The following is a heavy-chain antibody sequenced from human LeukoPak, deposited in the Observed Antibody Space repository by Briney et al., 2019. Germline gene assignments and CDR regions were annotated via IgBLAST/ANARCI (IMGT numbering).Heavy chain of an antibody. CDR2: ISSGSAYI. CDR3: ARDVEANKGGDY. V-gene: IGHV3-21*01. Sequence: GGSLRLSCAPSGFTFSSYTMNWVRQAPGKGLEWVSSISSGSAYIYYADAVKGRFTISRDNAKNSLYLQMNSLRAEDTAFYYCARDVEANKGGDYWGQGTLVSVSS. D-gene: IGHD2/OR15-2a*01. J-gene: IGHJ4*02. CDR1: GFTFSSYT.